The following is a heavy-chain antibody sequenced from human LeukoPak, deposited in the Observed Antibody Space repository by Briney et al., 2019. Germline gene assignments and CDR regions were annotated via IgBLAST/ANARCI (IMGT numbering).Heavy chain of an antibody. V-gene: IGHV3-23*01. D-gene: IGHD1-14*01. CDR2: ISGSGGST. CDR1: GFTFSSYA. CDR3: AKIPPRDRNLGYYFDY. Sequence: GGSLRLSCAASGFTFSSYAMSWVRQAPGKGLEWVSAISGSGGSTYYADSVKGRFTISRDNSKNTLYLQMNSLRAEDTAVYYCAKIPPRDRNLGYYFDYWGQGTLVTVSS. J-gene: IGHJ4*02.